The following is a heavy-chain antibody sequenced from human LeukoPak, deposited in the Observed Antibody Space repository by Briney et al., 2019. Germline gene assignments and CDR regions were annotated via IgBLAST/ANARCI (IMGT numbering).Heavy chain of an antibody. V-gene: IGHV5-51*01. CDR3: ARRDYGGKHFDC. J-gene: IGHJ4*02. CDR2: IYPDDSDT. CDR1: GYSFTSYW. Sequence: GESLKISCKTSGYSFTSYWITWVRQMPGKGLEWMGIIYPDDSDTTYSPSFQGQVTISADKSINTAYLQWSSLKASDTAMYYCARRDYGGKHFDCWGQGTLVTVSS. D-gene: IGHD4-23*01.